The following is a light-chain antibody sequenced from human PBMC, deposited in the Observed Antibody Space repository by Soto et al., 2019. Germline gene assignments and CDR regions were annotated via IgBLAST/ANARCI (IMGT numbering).Light chain of an antibody. J-gene: IGKJ1*01. CDR3: QQYYSYPWT. V-gene: IGKV1-8*01. CDR2: AAS. Sequence: AIRMTQSPSSFSASTGDRVTITCRASQGISSYLAWYQQKPGKAPELLIYAASTLQSGVPSRFSGSGSGTDFTLTISCLQSEDFATYYCQQYYSYPWTFGQGTKVDIK. CDR1: QGISSY.